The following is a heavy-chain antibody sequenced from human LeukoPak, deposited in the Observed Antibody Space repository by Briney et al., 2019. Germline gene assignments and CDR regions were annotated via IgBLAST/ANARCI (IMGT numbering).Heavy chain of an antibody. CDR2: ISGSGGST. CDR3: AKAKSMVQPEYFDY. V-gene: IGHV3-23*01. J-gene: IGHJ4*02. CDR1: GFTFSSYD. D-gene: IGHD3-10*01. Sequence: GGSLRLSCAACGFTFSSYDMSWVRQAPGKGLEWVSAISGSGGSTYYADSVKGRFTISRDNSKNTLYLQMNSLRAEDTAVYYCAKAKSMVQPEYFDYWGQGTLVTVSS.